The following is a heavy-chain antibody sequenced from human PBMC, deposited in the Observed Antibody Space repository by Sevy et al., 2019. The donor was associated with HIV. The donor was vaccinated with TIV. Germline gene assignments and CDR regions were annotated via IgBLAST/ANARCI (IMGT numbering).Heavy chain of an antibody. J-gene: IGHJ6*02. Sequence: SETLSLTCTVSGGSVSSGGHYWGWVRQPPGKGLEWIGYIHYSGNTNYNPSLKSRVTISVDTSKEQFCLKLSSVTAADTAVYYCARDRIFAVGFNGMDVWGQGTTVTVSS. CDR3: ARDRIFAVGFNGMDV. V-gene: IGHV4-61*08. CDR1: GGSVSSGGHY. CDR2: IHYSGNT. D-gene: IGHD3-3*02.